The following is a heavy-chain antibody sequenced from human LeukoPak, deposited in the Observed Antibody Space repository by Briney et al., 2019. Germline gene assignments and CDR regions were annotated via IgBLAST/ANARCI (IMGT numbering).Heavy chain of an antibody. V-gene: IGHV1-69*05. CDR3: ATGSYRIIYFDY. Sequence: SVKVSCKASGGTFSSYAISWVRQAPGQGLEWMGGIIPIFGTANYAQKFQGRVTITTDESTSTAYMELSSLRSEDTAVYYCATGSYRIIYFDYWGQGTLVTVSS. D-gene: IGHD1-26*01. CDR1: GGTFSSYA. J-gene: IGHJ4*02. CDR2: IIPIFGTA.